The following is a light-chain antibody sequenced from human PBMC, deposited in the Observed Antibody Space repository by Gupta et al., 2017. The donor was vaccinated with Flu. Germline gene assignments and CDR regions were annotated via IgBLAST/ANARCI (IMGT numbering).Light chain of an antibody. CDR1: QSVSGNR. J-gene: IGKJ4*01. Sequence: DIVLTQSPGTLSLSLGERATLSCRASQSVSGNRLAWYQQKPGQAPSLLIYDASTRATGIPDRFSGSGSGTDFTLTISRLEPEDFAVYYCQQYGSSPPLTFGGGTKVEIK. CDR2: DAS. V-gene: IGKV3-20*01. CDR3: QQYGSSPPLT.